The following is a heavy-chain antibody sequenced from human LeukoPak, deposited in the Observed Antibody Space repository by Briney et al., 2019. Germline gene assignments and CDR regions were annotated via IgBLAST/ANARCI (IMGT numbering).Heavy chain of an antibody. CDR3: AKDFLFRIPATAILPLN. CDR2: IRYDGSNK. V-gene: IGHV3-30*02. CDR1: GFTFSSYG. D-gene: IGHD2-2*02. J-gene: IGHJ4*02. Sequence: GGSLRLSCAASGFTFSSYGMHWVRQAPGKGLEWVAFIRYDGSNKYYADSVKGRFTISRDNSKNTLYLQMNSLRAEDTAVYYCAKDFLFRIPATAILPLNWGQGTLVTVSS.